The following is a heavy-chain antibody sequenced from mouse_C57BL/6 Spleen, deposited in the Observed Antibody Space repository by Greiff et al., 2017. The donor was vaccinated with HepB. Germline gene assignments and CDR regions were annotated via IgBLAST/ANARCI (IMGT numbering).Heavy chain of an antibody. J-gene: IGHJ4*01. CDR3: TRYYYGSSCYAMDY. D-gene: IGHD1-1*01. CDR1: GYTFTDYE. V-gene: IGHV1-15*01. CDR2: IDPETGGT. Sequence: VKLMESGAELVRPGASVTLSCKASGYTFTDYEMHWVKQTPVHGLEWIGAIDPETGGTAYNQKFKGKAILTADKSSSTAYMELRSLTSEDSAVYYCTRYYYGSSCYAMDYWGQGTSVTVSS.